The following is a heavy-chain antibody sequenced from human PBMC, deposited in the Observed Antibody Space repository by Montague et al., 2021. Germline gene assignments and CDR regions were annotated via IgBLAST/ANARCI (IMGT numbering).Heavy chain of an antibody. Sequence: SETRSLTCTVSGASITSNIYYWGWIRQSPGKGLEWIGSIYYSGNSFYQSSLKSRITMAVDTSKNQFSLKLSSVTAADTAIYYCARVFSSWYVGWFDPWGQGTLVTVSS. J-gene: IGHJ5*02. CDR1: GASITSNIYY. D-gene: IGHD6-13*01. CDR3: ARVFSSWYVGWFDP. V-gene: IGHV4-39*07. CDR2: IYYSGNS.